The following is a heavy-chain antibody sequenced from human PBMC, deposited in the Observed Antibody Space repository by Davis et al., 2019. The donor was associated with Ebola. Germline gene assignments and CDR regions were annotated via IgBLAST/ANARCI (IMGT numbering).Heavy chain of an antibody. Sequence: PSETLSLTCAVYGGSFSGYSWTWIRQSPGKGLEWIGDVGHSGSTSYRPSLKSRVIISVDTSKNQFSLKLSSVTVADTAVYYCASPTDRFCGGSTCSLAGFDFWSQGTPVTVSS. J-gene: IGHJ4*02. V-gene: IGHV4-34*01. CDR1: GGSFSGYS. D-gene: IGHD2-21*01. CDR2: VGHSGST. CDR3: ASPTDRFCGGSTCSLAGFDF.